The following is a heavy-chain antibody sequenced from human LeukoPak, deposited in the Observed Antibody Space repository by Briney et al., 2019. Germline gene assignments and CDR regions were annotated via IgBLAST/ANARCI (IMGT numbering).Heavy chain of an antibody. J-gene: IGHJ3*02. CDR3: ARDSRSMIVDPNAFDI. Sequence: SVKVSCKASGGTFSSYTISWVRQAPGQGLEWMGRIIPILGIANYAQKLQGRVTMTTDTSTSTAYMELRSLRSDDTAVYYCARDSRSMIVDPNAFDIWGQGTMVTVSS. D-gene: IGHD3-22*01. CDR2: IIPILGIA. V-gene: IGHV1-69*04. CDR1: GGTFSSYT.